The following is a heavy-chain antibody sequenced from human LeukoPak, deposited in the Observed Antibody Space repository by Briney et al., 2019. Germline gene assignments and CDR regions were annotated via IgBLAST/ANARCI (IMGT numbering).Heavy chain of an antibody. CDR2: ISYDGGNK. CDR3: AKPRGGDSWAFDI. V-gene: IGHV3-30*18. J-gene: IGHJ3*02. Sequence: GRSLRLSCEASGFTLSTYGMHWVRQAPGKGLEWVAGISYDGGNKYYADSVKGRFTISRDNSKNTLYLQMNSLRPEDTAVYYCAKPRGGDSWAFDIWGQGTMVTVSS. D-gene: IGHD2-21*02. CDR1: GFTLSTYG.